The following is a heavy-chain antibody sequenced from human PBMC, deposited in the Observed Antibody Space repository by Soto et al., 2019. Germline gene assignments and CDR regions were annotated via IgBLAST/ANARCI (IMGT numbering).Heavy chain of an antibody. CDR3: ARALWFGGPAHYYYGMDV. CDR1: GGTFSSYA. J-gene: IGHJ6*02. D-gene: IGHD3-10*01. V-gene: IGHV1-69*06. CDR2: IIPIFGTA. Sequence: SVKVSCKASGGTFSSYAISWVRQAPGQGLEWMGGIIPIFGTANYAQKFQGRVTITADKSTSTAYMELSSLRSEDTAVYYCARALWFGGPAHYYYGMDVWGQGTTVTVSS.